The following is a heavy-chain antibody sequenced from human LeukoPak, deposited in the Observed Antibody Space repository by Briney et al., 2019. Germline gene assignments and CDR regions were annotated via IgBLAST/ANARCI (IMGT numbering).Heavy chain of an antibody. D-gene: IGHD3-10*01. CDR1: GFTFSSYW. CDR3: ARSSYGSGSYYNPPDYFDY. Sequence: GGSLRLSCAASGFTFSSYWMSWVRQAPGKGLEWVANIKQDGSEKYYVDSVKGRFTISRDNAKNSLYLQMNSLRAEHTAVYYCARSSYGSGSYYNPPDYFDYWGQGTLVTVSS. CDR2: IKQDGSEK. J-gene: IGHJ4*02. V-gene: IGHV3-7*01.